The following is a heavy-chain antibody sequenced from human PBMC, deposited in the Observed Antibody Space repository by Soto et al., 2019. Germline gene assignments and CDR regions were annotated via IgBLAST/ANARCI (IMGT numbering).Heavy chain of an antibody. CDR1: GFTFTSSA. CDR3: AADPGLRFLEWSRTNYYYYGMDV. V-gene: IGHV1-58*01. Sequence: SVKVSCKASGFTFTSSAVQWVRQARGQRLEWIGWIVVGSGNTNYAQKFQERVTITRDMSTSTAYMELSSLRSEDTAVYYCAADPGLRFLEWSRTNYYYYGMDVWGQGTTVTVSS. CDR2: IVVGSGNT. J-gene: IGHJ6*02. D-gene: IGHD3-3*01.